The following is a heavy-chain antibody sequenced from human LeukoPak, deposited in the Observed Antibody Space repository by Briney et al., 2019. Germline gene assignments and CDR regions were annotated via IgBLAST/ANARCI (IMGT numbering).Heavy chain of an antibody. J-gene: IGHJ1*01. Sequence: SETLSLTCAVSGGSFSSAYWSWVRQPSGKGLEWIGYVYFSGSTNYNPSLTSRVTISADTSKNHFSLKLTSVTAADTAVYYCAYSFGYYDEWFQNWGQGTLVTVSS. CDR1: GGSFSSAY. D-gene: IGHD3-22*01. CDR2: VYFSGST. CDR3: AYSFGYYDEWFQN. V-gene: IGHV4-59*01.